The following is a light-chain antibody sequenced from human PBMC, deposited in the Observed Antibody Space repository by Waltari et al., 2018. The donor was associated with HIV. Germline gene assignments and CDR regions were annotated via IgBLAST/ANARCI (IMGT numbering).Light chain of an antibody. Sequence: QSALTQPASVSGSPGQSITISCTGTSSDVGGYNYVSWYQHHPGKAPKLMIYDVSKRPSGVSNRFSGSKSGNTASLPISGLQAEDEADYYCCSYAGSSSYVFGTGTKVTVL. V-gene: IGLV2-23*02. CDR1: SSDVGGYNY. J-gene: IGLJ1*01. CDR2: DVS. CDR3: CSYAGSSSYV.